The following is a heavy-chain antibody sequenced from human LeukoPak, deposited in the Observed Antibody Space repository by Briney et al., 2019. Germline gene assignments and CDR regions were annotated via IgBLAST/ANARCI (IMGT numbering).Heavy chain of an antibody. J-gene: IGHJ5*02. V-gene: IGHV3-9*01. CDR2: ISWNSGSI. Sequence: PGGSLRLSCAASGFTFDDYAMHWVRQAPGKGLEWVSGISWNSGSIGFADSVKGRFTISRDNAKNSLYLRMNSLRAEDTALYYCAKDRYDSSGYYDNWFDPWGQGTLVTVSS. D-gene: IGHD3-22*01. CDR1: GFTFDDYA. CDR3: AKDRYDSSGYYDNWFDP.